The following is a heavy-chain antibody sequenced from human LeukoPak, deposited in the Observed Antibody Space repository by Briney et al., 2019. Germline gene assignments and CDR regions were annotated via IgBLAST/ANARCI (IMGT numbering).Heavy chain of an antibody. D-gene: IGHD5-24*01. V-gene: IGHV4-59*01. CDR2: IYYSGST. CDR1: GGSIGSYY. CDR3: ARQPRDGYNPIDY. Sequence: SETLSLTCTVSGGSIGSYYWSWIRQPPGKGLEWIGYIYYSGSTNYNPSLKSRVTISIDTSKSQFSLKLSSVTAADTAVYYCARQPRDGYNPIDYWGQGALVIVSS. J-gene: IGHJ4*02.